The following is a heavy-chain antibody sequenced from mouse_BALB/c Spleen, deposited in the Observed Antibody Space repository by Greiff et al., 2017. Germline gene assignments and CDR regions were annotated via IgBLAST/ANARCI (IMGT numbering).Heavy chain of an antibody. CDR3: ARVYYGSRLDN. D-gene: IGHD1-1*01. J-gene: IGHJ2*01. Sequence: VKLVESGPGLVAPSQSLSITCTVSGFSLTSYGVHWVRQPPGKGLEWLGVIWAGGSTNYNSALMSRLSISKDNSKSQVFLKMNSLQTDDTAMYYCARVYYGSRLDNWGQDTTLTDSS. CDR2: IWAGGST. V-gene: IGHV2-9*02. CDR1: GFSLTSYG.